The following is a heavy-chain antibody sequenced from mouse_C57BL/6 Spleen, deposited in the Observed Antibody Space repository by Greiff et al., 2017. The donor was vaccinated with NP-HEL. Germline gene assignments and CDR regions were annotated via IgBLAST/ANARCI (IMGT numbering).Heavy chain of an antibody. CDR2: INPNNGGT. CDR1: GYTFTDYN. Sequence: VQLKESGPELVKPGASVKMSCKASGYTFTDYNMHWVKQSHGKSLEWIGYINPNNGGTSYNQKFKGKATLTVNKSSSTAYMELRSLTSEDSAVYYCARDGNYVGYFDYWGQGTTLTVSS. J-gene: IGHJ2*01. CDR3: ARDGNYVGYFDY. D-gene: IGHD2-1*01. V-gene: IGHV1-22*01.